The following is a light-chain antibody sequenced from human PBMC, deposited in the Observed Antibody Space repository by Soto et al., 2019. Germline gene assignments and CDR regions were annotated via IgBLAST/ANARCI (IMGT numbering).Light chain of an antibody. CDR3: SSYTSSATLV. V-gene: IGLV2-14*03. CDR1: SFDVGGYYH. Sequence: QSALTQPASVSGSPGQSITISCTGTSFDVGGYYHVSWYEQHPGKAPKLIIYDGSNRPSGVSNRFSGSKSGNTASLTISGLHSEDEADYFGSSYTSSATLVFGGGTKLTVL. J-gene: IGLJ3*02. CDR2: DGS.